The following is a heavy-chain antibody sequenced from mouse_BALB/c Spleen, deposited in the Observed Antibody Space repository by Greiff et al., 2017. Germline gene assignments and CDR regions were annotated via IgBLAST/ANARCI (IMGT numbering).Heavy chain of an antibody. CDR3: ARSYDYENAMDY. J-gene: IGHJ4*01. CDR2: ISSGSSTI. V-gene: IGHV5-17*02. CDR1: GFTFSSFG. Sequence: EVQLVESGGGLVQPGGSRKLSCAASGFTFSSFGMHWVRQAPEKGLEWVAYISSGSSTIYYADTVKGRFTISRDNPKNTLFLQMTSLRSEDTAMYYCARSYDYENAMDYGGQGTSVTVSS. D-gene: IGHD2-4*01.